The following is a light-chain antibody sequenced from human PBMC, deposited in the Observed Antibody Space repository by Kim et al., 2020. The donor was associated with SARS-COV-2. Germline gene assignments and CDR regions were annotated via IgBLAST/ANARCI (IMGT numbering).Light chain of an antibody. CDR2: GAS. V-gene: IGKV3-20*01. Sequence: EIVLTQSPGTLSLSPGERATLSCRASQSVSSNLLAWYQQKPGQAPRLLIYGASSRATDIPDRFSGSGSGTDFTLTIVRLEPEDFAVYYCQQYSISPYTFGQGTKLEIK. J-gene: IGKJ2*01. CDR3: QQYSISPYT. CDR1: QSVSSNL.